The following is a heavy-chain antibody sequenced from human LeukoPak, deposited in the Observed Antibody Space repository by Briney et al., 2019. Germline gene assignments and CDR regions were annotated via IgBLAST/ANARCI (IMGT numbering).Heavy chain of an antibody. CDR2: IYYSGST. J-gene: IGHJ4*02. V-gene: IGHV4-39*07. D-gene: IGHD3-22*01. Sequence: SETLSLTCTLSGGSISSSSYYWGWLREPPGRGLEWFGSIYYSGSTYYNPSLKSRVTISVHTSKNQFSLKLTSVTAADTAVYYCARVYYYDSSGPQDYWGQGTLVTVSS. CDR3: ARVYYYDSSGPQDY. CDR1: GGSISSSSYY.